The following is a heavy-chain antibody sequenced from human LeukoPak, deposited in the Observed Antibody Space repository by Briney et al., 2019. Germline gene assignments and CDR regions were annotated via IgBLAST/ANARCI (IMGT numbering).Heavy chain of an antibody. CDR2: IRTKDFGGTT. J-gene: IGHJ4*02. CDR3: SRDGLDYYGSGSYRGFDY. CDR1: GFTFGDYS. Sequence: HPGGSLRLSCTASGFTFGDYSMSWVRQAPGKGLEYIGFIRTKDFGGTTEYAASVKGRFTISRDDSKSIAYLQIHSLQSEDTAVYYCSRDGLDYYGSGSYRGFDYWGQGTLVTVSS. D-gene: IGHD3-10*01. V-gene: IGHV3-49*04.